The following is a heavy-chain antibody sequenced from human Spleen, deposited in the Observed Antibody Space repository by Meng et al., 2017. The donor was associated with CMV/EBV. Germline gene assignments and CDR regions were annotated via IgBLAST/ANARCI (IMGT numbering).Heavy chain of an antibody. V-gene: IGHV3-7*04. CDR2: IKQDGSEK. CDR1: GFTFSSYW. Sequence: GESLKISCAASGFTFSSYWMSWVRQAPGKGLEWVANIKQDGSEKYYVDSVKGRVTISRDNAKNSLYLHMNSLRAEETAVYYCAGGRHGGGSYEIWYWGQGTLVTVSS. D-gene: IGHD1-26*01. J-gene: IGHJ4*02. CDR3: AGGRHGGGSYEIWY.